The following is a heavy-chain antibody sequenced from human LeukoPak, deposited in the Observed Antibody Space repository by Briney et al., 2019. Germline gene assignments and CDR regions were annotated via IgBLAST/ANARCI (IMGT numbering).Heavy chain of an antibody. J-gene: IGHJ4*02. CDR1: GGSMSSYD. V-gene: IGHV4-4*07. CDR2: SYTSGST. Sequence: SETLSLTCTVSGGSMSSYDWSWIRQPAGKGLEWIGRSYTSGSTNYNPSLKSRVTMSVDTSKKQFSLKLSSVTAADTAVYYCAIVATRDYFDYWGQGTLVTVSS. CDR3: AIVATRDYFDY. D-gene: IGHD2-21*01.